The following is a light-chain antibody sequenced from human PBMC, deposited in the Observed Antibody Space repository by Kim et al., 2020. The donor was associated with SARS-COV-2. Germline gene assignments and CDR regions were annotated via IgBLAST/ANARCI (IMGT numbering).Light chain of an antibody. J-gene: IGLJ3*02. CDR1: SGSIASDF. CDR2: EDH. V-gene: IGLV6-57*01. CDR3: QSYNDNDWV. Sequence: LTQSHSVSESPGKTVIISCTRSSGSIASDFVQWFQQRPGSSPTTVIYEDHKRPSGVPDRFSGSVDTSSNSASLTISGLRAEDEAAYYCQSYNDNDWV.